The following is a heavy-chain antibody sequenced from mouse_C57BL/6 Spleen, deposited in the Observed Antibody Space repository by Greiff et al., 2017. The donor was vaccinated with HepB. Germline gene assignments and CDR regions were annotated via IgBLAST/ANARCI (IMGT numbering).Heavy chain of an antibody. D-gene: IGHD3-3*01. Sequence: EVQLVESGPGLVKPSQSLSLTCSVTGYSITSGYYWNWIRQFPGNKLEWMGYISYDGSNNYNPSLKNRISITRDTSKNQFFLKLNSVTTEDTATYYCAGGRYFDVWGTGTTVTVSS. J-gene: IGHJ1*03. CDR2: ISYDGSN. CDR1: GYSITSGYY. V-gene: IGHV3-6*01. CDR3: AGGRYFDV.